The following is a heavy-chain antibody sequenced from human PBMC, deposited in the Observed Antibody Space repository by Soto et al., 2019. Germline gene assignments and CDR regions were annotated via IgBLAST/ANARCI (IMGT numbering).Heavy chain of an antibody. V-gene: IGHV1-2*06. J-gene: IGHJ4*02. D-gene: IGHD5-18*01. CDR3: ARDGNFAFLGYSFAIDF. Sequence: QVQLVQSGAEVKKPGASVRVSSEASGYRFTAYYIHWVRQAPGQGLDGMGRMNLDTGGTTYAQKFQGRVTMTRVTSISTAYMEVSSLKSDDTAMYYCARDGNFAFLGYSFAIDFWGQGTLVTVSS. CDR1: GYRFTAYY. CDR2: MNLDTGGT.